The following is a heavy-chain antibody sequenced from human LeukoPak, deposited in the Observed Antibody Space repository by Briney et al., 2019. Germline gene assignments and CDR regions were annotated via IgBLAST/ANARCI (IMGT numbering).Heavy chain of an antibody. D-gene: IGHD1-26*01. CDR3: AKDPGYSGSY. Sequence: GGSLRLSCAASGFTFSSYAMSWVRQAPGKGLEWVSGISGSGGSTYHADSVKGRFTISRDNSKNTLYLQMNSLRAEDTAVYYCAKDPGYSGSYWGQGTLVTVSS. CDR2: ISGSGGST. J-gene: IGHJ4*02. V-gene: IGHV3-23*01. CDR1: GFTFSSYA.